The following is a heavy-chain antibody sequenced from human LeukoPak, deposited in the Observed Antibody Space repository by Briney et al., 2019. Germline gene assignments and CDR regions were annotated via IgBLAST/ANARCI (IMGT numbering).Heavy chain of an antibody. Sequence: SETLSLTCAVYGGSFIGYYWSWIRQPPGKGLEWIGEINHSGSTNYNPSLKSRVTISVDTSKNQLSLKLSSVTAADTAVYYCAQGGRIYYDILTGYPVGAFDIWGQGTLVTVSS. CDR2: INHSGST. D-gene: IGHD3-9*01. CDR1: GGSFIGYY. V-gene: IGHV4-34*01. J-gene: IGHJ4*02. CDR3: AQGGRIYYDILTGYPVGAFDI.